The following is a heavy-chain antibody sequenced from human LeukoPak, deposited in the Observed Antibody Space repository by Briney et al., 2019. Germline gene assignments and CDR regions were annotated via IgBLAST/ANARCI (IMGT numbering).Heavy chain of an antibody. CDR3: ASDIALMVYANFDY. CDR1: GFTFSSYA. J-gene: IGHJ4*02. Sequence: PGGSLRLSCAASGFTFSSYAMSWVRQAPGKGLEWVSAISGSGTNTYSADSVKGRFTISRDNSKNTLYLQMNSLRAEDTAVYYCASDIALMVYANFDYWGQGTLVTVSS. CDR2: ISGSGTNT. D-gene: IGHD2-8*01. V-gene: IGHV3-23*01.